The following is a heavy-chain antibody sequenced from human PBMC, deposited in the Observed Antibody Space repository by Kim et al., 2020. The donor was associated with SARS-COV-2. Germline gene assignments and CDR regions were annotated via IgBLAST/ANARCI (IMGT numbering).Heavy chain of an antibody. J-gene: IGHJ6*02. CDR3: ATAPPVITMVGGAIYYYYGMDV. CDR1: GYTLTELS. V-gene: IGHV1-24*01. D-gene: IGHD3-10*01. CDR2: FDPEDGET. Sequence: ASVKVSCKVSGYTLTELSMHWVRQAPGKGLEWMGGFDPEDGETIYAQKFQGRVTMTEDTSTDTAYMELSSLRSEDTAVYYCATAPPVITMVGGAIYYYYGMDVWGQGTTVTVSS.